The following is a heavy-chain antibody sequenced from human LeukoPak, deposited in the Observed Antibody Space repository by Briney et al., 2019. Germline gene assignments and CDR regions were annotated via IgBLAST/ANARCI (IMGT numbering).Heavy chain of an antibody. CDR1: GYTFTGYY. D-gene: IGHD6-25*01. V-gene: IGHV1-2*02. Sequence: ASVKVSCKASGYTFTGYYMHWVRQAPGQGLEWMGWINPDSAGTSYAQRFQGRVAMTGDTSISTAYMELGRLRSDDTAVYYCARQRGGHEALDIWGPGTMVTVSS. CDR2: INPDSAGT. CDR3: ARQRGGHEALDI. J-gene: IGHJ3*02.